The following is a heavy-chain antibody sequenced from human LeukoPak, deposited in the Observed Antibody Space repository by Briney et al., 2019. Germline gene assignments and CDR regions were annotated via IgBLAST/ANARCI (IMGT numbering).Heavy chain of an antibody. J-gene: IGHJ3*02. Sequence: GESLKISCKGSGYSFTSYWIGWVRQLPGKGLEWMGIIYPGDSDTRYSPSFQGQVTISADKSISTAYLQWSSLKASDTAMYYCARRYYYDSSGFLAFDIWGQGTMVTVSS. V-gene: IGHV5-51*01. D-gene: IGHD3-22*01. CDR1: GYSFTSYW. CDR2: IYPGDSDT. CDR3: ARRYYYDSSGFLAFDI.